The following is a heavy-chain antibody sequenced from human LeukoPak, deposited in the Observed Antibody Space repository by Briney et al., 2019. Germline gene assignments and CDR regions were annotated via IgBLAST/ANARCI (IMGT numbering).Heavy chain of an antibody. D-gene: IGHD3-22*01. V-gene: IGHV3-23*01. CDR1: GFTFSSYA. CDR3: AKTSTMIVVVWAFDI. Sequence: GGSLRPSCAASGFTFSSYAMSWVRQAPGKGLEWVSATSGSGGSTYYADSVKGRFTISRDNSKNTLHLQMNSLRAEDTAVYYCAKTSTMIVVVWAFDIWGQGTMVTVSS. J-gene: IGHJ3*02. CDR2: TSGSGGST.